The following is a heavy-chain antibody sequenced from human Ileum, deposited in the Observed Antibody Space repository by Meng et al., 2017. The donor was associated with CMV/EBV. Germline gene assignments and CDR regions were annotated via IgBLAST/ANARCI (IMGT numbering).Heavy chain of an antibody. D-gene: IGHD4/OR15-4a*01. Sequence: GGSLRLSCAASGITFSNYWMHWVRQAAGKGLEWVAFIRYDGSHQYYANSVKGRFTISRDNSKNTLYLQMSSLRLEDTAIYYCAKLPGSANSNDVFYIWGQGTMVTVSS. J-gene: IGHJ3*02. CDR1: GITFSNYW. CDR2: IRYDGSHQ. CDR3: AKLPGSANSNDVFYI. V-gene: IGHV3-30*02.